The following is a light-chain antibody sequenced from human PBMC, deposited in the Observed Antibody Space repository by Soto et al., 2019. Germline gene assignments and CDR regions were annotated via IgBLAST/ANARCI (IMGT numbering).Light chain of an antibody. V-gene: IGKV3-15*01. CDR3: QQEYNLPT. CDR1: QSVSCD. CDR2: AAS. J-gene: IGKJ2*01. Sequence: EIRMPKYKDTLSVSPGERATLSCRASQSVSCDLAWYQQKPGQPPRLLIYAASARATGIPARFSGSGSGTEFTLTISCLQSDGIAINFCQQEYNLPTFGHGGKVDI.